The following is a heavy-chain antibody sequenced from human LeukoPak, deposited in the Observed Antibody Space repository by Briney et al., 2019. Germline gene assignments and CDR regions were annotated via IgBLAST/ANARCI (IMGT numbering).Heavy chain of an antibody. CDR2: IHSDGSIT. CDR3: TRGFTGYEY. CDR1: GFTFSTYW. D-gene: IGHD5-12*01. Sequence: SRGSLRLSCAASGFTFSTYWMHWVRQAPGKGLVWVSRIHSDGSITGYADSVKGRFTISRDKAKNTLYLQMNSLRAEDTAVYYCTRGFTGYEYWGQGTLVTVSS. J-gene: IGHJ4*02. V-gene: IGHV3-74*01.